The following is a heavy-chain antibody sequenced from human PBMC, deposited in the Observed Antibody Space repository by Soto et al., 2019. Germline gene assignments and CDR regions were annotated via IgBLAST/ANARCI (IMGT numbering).Heavy chain of an antibody. V-gene: IGHV3-7*03. CDR3: AKAGEIVVVITNFDY. Sequence: GGSLRLSCVVSEFTFSHYWMTWVRQAPGKGLEWVANIKEDGSERYYADSVKGRFTISRDNSKDTLYLQMNSLRAEDTAVYYCAKAGEIVVVITNFDYWGQGTLVTVSS. J-gene: IGHJ4*02. CDR1: EFTFSHYW. CDR2: IKEDGSER. D-gene: IGHD3-22*01.